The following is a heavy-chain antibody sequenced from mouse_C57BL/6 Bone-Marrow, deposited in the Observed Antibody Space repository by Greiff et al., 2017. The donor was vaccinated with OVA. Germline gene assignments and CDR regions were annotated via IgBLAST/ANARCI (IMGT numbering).Heavy chain of an antibody. D-gene: IGHD2-1*01. V-gene: IGHV14-4*01. Sequence: EVQLQQSGADLVRPGASVKLSCTASGFNIKDDYMHWVKQRPEQGLEWIGWIDPENGDTEYASKFQGKATITADTSSNTAYLQLSSLTSEDTAVDYCTTVTLYYFDYWGQGTTLTVSS. CDR3: TTVTLYYFDY. CDR1: GFNIKDDY. J-gene: IGHJ2*01. CDR2: IDPENGDT.